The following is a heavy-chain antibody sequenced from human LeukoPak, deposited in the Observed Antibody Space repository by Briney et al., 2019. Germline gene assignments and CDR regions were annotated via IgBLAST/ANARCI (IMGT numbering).Heavy chain of an antibody. CDR2: IKQDGSEK. CDR1: GFTFSVYR. J-gene: IGHJ4*02. D-gene: IGHD1-26*01. Sequence: GGSLRLSCAASGFTFSVYRMSWVRQAPGKGLEWVANIKQDGSEKDYVDSVKGRFTISRDNAKNSLYLQMNSLRVEDTAVYYCARDGGATDDWGQGTLVTVSS. CDR3: ARDGGATDD. V-gene: IGHV3-7*01.